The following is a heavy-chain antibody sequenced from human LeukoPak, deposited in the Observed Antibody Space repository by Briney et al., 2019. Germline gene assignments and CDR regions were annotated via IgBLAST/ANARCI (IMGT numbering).Heavy chain of an antibody. CDR1: GYTFTSYG. Sequence: ASVKVSCKASGYTFTSYGISWVRQAPGQGLEWMGWISAYNGNTNYAQKLQGRVTITTDTSTSTAYMELRSLRSDDTAVYYCARHHYYGSGSYSWFDPWGQGTLVTVSS. V-gene: IGHV1-18*01. CDR2: ISAYNGNT. J-gene: IGHJ5*02. CDR3: ARHHYYGSGSYSWFDP. D-gene: IGHD3-10*01.